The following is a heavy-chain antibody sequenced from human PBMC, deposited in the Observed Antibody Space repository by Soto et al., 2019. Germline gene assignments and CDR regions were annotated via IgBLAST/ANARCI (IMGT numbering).Heavy chain of an antibody. CDR2: ISGSGGST. V-gene: IGHV3-23*01. CDR3: AKDGPPYYYGSGITYFDY. Sequence: PGGSLRLSCAASGFTFSSYAMSWVRQAPGKGLEWVSAISGSGGSTYYADSVKGRFTISRDNSKNTLYLQMNSLRAEDTAVYYCAKDGPPYYYGSGITYFDYWGQGTLVTVS. J-gene: IGHJ4*02. D-gene: IGHD3-10*01. CDR1: GFTFSSYA.